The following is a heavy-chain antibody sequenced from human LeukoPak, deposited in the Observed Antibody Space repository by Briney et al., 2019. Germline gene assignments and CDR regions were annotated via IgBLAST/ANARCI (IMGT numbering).Heavy chain of an antibody. CDR2: IYYSGST. CDR3: ARHLVYGSGTQPYFDY. V-gene: IGHV4-59*08. Sequence: NPSETLSLTCTVSGGSISSYYWSWIRQPPGKGLEWIAYIYYSGSTNCNPSLKSRVTISVDTSKNQFSLKLYSVTAADTAVYYCARHLVYGSGTQPYFDYWGQGTLVTVSS. J-gene: IGHJ4*02. CDR1: GGSISSYY. D-gene: IGHD3-10*01.